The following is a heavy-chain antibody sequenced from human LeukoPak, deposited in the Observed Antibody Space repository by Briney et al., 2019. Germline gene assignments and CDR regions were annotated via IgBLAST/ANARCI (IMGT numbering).Heavy chain of an antibody. CDR1: GYTFADYY. D-gene: IGHD3-22*01. Sequence: GASVKVSCKTSGYTFADYYLHWVRQAPGQGLEWMGSIDPDSGGTNYAQKFQGRVIMNRDTSITTAYMELSRLRSDDTAVYFCAREYYDSSGRKHAFENWGQGTMVTVSS. CDR3: AREYYDSSGRKHAFEN. J-gene: IGHJ3*02. V-gene: IGHV1-2*02. CDR2: IDPDSGGT.